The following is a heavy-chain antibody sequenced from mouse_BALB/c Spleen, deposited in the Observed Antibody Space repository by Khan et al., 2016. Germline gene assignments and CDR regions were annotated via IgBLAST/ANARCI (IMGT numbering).Heavy chain of an antibody. D-gene: IGHD2-5*01. CDR1: GYTFTNYG. Sequence: QIQLVQSGPELKKPGETVKISCKASGYTFTNYGMNWVKQAPGKGLKWMGWINTYTGEPTYADDFKGRFAFSLETSASTVYLQINNLKNEDMATXFCARQYYSNHAMDDWGQGTSVTVSS. CDR2: INTYTGEP. J-gene: IGHJ4*01. V-gene: IGHV9-1*02. CDR3: ARQYYSNHAMDD.